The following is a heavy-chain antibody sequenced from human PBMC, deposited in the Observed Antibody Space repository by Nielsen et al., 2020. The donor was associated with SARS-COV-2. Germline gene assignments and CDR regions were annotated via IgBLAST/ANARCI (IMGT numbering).Heavy chain of an antibody. CDR1: GFTFANYG. J-gene: IGHJ4*02. D-gene: IGHD3-10*01. CDR2: VSRDGSDT. Sequence: GESLKISCAASGFTFANYGIHWVRQVAGRGLEWVAIVSRDGSDTFYVDSVKGRFTISRDNSQNTVYLQMNSLRAEDTAIYYCAKEVWFGELLTLDYWGQGALVTVSS. V-gene: IGHV3-30*18. CDR3: AKEVWFGELLTLDY.